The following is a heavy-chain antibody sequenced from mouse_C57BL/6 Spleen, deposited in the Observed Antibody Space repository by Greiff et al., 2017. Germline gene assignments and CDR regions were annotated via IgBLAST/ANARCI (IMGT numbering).Heavy chain of an antibody. Sequence: QVQLQQPGAELVKPGASVKLSCKASGYTFTSYWMHWVKQRPGRGLEWIGRIDPNSGGTKYNEKFKSKATLTVDKPSSTAYMPLSSLTSEDSAVYYGARGGNSNFYYAMDYWGQGTSGTVSS. V-gene: IGHV1-72*01. CDR2: IDPNSGGT. CDR3: ARGGNSNFYYAMDY. J-gene: IGHJ4*01. CDR1: GYTFTSYW. D-gene: IGHD2-5*01.